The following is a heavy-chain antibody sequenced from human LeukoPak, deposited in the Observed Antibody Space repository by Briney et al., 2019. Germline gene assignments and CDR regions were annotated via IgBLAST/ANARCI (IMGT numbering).Heavy chain of an antibody. CDR2: ISWNSGSI. V-gene: IGHV3-9*01. CDR3: AELGITMIGGV. D-gene: IGHD3-10*02. CDR1: GFTFDDYA. J-gene: IGHJ6*04. Sequence: GGSLRLSCAASGFTFDDYAMHWVRHAPGKGLEWVSGISWNSGSIAYADSVKGRFTISRDNAKNSLYLQMNSLRAEDTAVYYCAELGITMIGGVWGKGTTVTISS.